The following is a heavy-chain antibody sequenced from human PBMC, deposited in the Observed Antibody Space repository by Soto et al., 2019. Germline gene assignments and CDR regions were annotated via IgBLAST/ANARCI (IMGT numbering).Heavy chain of an antibody. V-gene: IGHV3-23*01. CDR1: GFTFNNYA. CDR3: AKGSVVVAAKFDS. D-gene: IGHD2-21*02. CDR2: ISSSGYST. Sequence: HPGGSLRLSCAASGFTFNNYAMSWVRQAPGKGLEWVSAISSSGYSTYYADSVKGRFTISRDNSKNTVYLQMNNSRAEDTAVYYCAKGSVVVAAKFDSWGQGTLVTVSS. J-gene: IGHJ4*02.